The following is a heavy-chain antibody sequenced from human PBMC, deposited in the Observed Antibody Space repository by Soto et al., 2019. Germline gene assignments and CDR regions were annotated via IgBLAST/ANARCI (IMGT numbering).Heavy chain of an antibody. V-gene: IGHV3-23*01. CDR3: AKDRRWELIGSYFDS. D-gene: IGHD1-26*01. J-gene: IGHJ4*02. CDR1: GFTFNAYA. CDR2: TRGSGTTT. Sequence: GGSLRLSCAASGFTFNAYALTWVRQPPGKGLEWVSVTRGSGTTTHYADSVKGRFTISRDNSKNMLYLQMNSLRVEDTAVYYCAKDRRWELIGSYFDSWGQGTLVTVSS.